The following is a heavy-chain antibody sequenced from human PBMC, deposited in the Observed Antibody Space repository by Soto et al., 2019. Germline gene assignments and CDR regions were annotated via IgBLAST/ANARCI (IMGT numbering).Heavy chain of an antibody. J-gene: IGHJ6*02. Sequence: QVQLVQSGAEVKKPGSSVKVSCKASGGTFSSYAISWVQQAPGQGLEWMGGIIPIFGTANYAQKFQGRVTITADKSTSTAYMELSSLRSEDTAVYYCARDRWYYYDSSGYLRGGMDVWGQGTTVTVSS. CDR1: GGTFSSYA. V-gene: IGHV1-69*06. CDR3: ARDRWYYYDSSGYLRGGMDV. CDR2: IIPIFGTA. D-gene: IGHD3-22*01.